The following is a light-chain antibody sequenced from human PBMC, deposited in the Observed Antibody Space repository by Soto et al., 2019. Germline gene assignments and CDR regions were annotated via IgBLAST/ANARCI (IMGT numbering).Light chain of an antibody. J-gene: IGLJ1*01. Sequence: QSALTQPASVSGSPGQSITISCTGSGSDIGAYNYVSWYQQHPGKAPKLLIHGVTRRPSGVSSRFSASKSDHTASPTIAGLQAEDEANYYCSSFTTSYFYVFGHVTKVTV. CDR1: GSDIGAYNY. V-gene: IGLV2-14*01. CDR3: SSFTTSYFYV. CDR2: GVT.